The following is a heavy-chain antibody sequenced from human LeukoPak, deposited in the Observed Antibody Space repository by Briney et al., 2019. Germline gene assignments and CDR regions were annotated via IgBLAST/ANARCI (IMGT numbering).Heavy chain of an antibody. CDR3: ASGSGSYYKGDY. CDR2: ISSSGITI. CDR1: GFTFGDYY. J-gene: IGHJ4*02. V-gene: IGHV3-11*01. D-gene: IGHD3-10*01. Sequence: PGGSLRLSCATSGFTFGDYYMSWIRQAPGKGLEWVSYISSSGITIHYADSVKGRFTISRDNARNSLYLQMNSLRAEDTAVYYCASGSGSYYKGDYWGQGTLVTVSS.